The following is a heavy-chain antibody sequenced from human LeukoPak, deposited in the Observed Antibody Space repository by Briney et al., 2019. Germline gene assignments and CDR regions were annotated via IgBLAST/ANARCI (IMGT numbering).Heavy chain of an antibody. CDR1: GYSISSGYY. Sequence: PSETLSLTCTVSGYSISSGYYWGWIRQPPGKGLEWIGEINHSGSTNYNPSLKSRVTISVDTSKNQFSLKLSSVTAADTAVYYCARLIRYYGCARNGPTPHYYYYMDVWGKGTTVTISS. CDR3: ARLIRYYGCARNGPTPHYYYYMDV. J-gene: IGHJ6*03. V-gene: IGHV4-38-2*02. D-gene: IGHD3-10*01. CDR2: INHSGST.